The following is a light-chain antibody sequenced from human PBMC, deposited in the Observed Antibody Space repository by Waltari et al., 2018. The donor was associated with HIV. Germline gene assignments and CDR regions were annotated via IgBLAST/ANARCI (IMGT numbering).Light chain of an antibody. Sequence: DIQMTQSPSSMSASVGDRVTIICRATQFIATSLAWYQQRPNRAPKLLIFDATRLQSGVPSRFSGSGSGTQFTLTINSLQPEDLATYYCQQANSFPHTFGQGT. CDR2: DAT. V-gene: IGKV1-12*01. J-gene: IGKJ2*01. CDR1: QFIATS. CDR3: QQANSFPHT.